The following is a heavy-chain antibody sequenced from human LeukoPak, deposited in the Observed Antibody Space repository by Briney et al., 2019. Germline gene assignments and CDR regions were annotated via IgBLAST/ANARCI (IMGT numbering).Heavy chain of an antibody. J-gene: IGHJ4*02. CDR1: GGSISSYY. Sequence: SETLSLTCTVSGGSISSYYWSWIRQPPGKGLEWIGYIYYSGSTNYNPSLKSRVTISVDTSKNQFSLKLSSVTAADTAVYYCARGRDDDVWGSYPTCFDYWGQGTLVTVSS. CDR2: IYYSGST. D-gene: IGHD3-16*02. CDR3: ARGRDDDVWGSYPTCFDY. V-gene: IGHV4-59*01.